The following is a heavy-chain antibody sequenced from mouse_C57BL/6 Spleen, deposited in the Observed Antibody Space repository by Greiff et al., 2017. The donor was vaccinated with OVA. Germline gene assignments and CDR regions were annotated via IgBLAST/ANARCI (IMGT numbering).Heavy chain of an antibody. V-gene: IGHV1-15*01. D-gene: IGHD2-3*01. J-gene: IGHJ2*01. CDR1: GYTFTDYE. CDR3: TRSWLLFFDY. CDR2: IDPETGGT. Sequence: VHLVESGAELVRPGASVTLSCKASGYTFTDYEMHWVKQTPVHGLEWIGAIDPETGGTAYNQKFKGKAILTADKSSSTAYMELRSLTSEDSAVYYCTRSWLLFFDYWGQGTTLTVSS.